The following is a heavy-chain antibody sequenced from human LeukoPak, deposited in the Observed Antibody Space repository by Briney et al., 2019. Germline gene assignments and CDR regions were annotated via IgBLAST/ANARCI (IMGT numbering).Heavy chain of an antibody. D-gene: IGHD4-17*01. CDR3: ARYDYGDFEDYFYYMDV. V-gene: IGHV3-48*01. CDR1: GFIFRSYH. J-gene: IGHJ6*03. CDR2: ITSSSDTI. Sequence: GGSLRPSCAGSGFIFRSYHMNWVRQAPGKGLEWVAFITSSSDTISYADSVKGRFTISRDNAKNSLYLQMDGLRAEDTAVYYCARYDYGDFEDYFYYMDVWGKGTAVSVSS.